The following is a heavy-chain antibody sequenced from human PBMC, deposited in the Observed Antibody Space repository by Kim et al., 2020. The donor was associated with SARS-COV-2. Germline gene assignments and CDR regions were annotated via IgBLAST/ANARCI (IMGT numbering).Heavy chain of an antibody. J-gene: IGHJ5*02. V-gene: IGHV1-69*13. D-gene: IGHD4-17*01. Sequence: SVKVSCKASGGTFSSYAISWVRQAPGQGLEWMGGIIPIFGTANYAQKFQGRVTITADESTSTAYMELSSLRSEDTAVYYCARGIYGDYDGGWENWFDPWGQGTLVTVSS. CDR3: ARGIYGDYDGGWENWFDP. CDR1: GGTFSSYA. CDR2: IIPIFGTA.